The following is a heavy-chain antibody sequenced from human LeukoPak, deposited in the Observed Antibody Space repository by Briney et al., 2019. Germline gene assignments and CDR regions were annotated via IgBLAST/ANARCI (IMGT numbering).Heavy chain of an antibody. CDR3: ALGSYNLCYFDY. J-gene: IGHJ4*02. D-gene: IGHD1-26*01. Sequence: KFQGRVTITRDTSASTAYMELSSLRSEDTAVYYCALGSYNLCYFDYWGQGTLVTVSS. V-gene: IGHV1-3*01.